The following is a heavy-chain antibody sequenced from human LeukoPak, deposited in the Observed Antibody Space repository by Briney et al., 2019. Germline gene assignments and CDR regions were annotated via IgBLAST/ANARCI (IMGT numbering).Heavy chain of an antibody. CDR3: ARERYSSSWYRRYFDY. CDR2: INHSGST. J-gene: IGHJ4*02. V-gene: IGHV4-34*01. CDR1: GGSFSGYY. Sequence: PSETLSLTCAVYGGSFSGYYWSWIRQPPGKGLEWIGEINHSGSTNYNPSLKSRVTISVDTSKNQFSLKLSSVTAADTAVYYCARERYSSSWYRRYFDYWAQGTLVTVSS. D-gene: IGHD6-13*01.